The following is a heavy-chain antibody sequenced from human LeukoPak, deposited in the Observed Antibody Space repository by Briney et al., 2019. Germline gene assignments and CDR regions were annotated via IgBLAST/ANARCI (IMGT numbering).Heavy chain of an antibody. CDR2: INPNSGGT. J-gene: IGHJ4*02. V-gene: IGHV1-2*02. D-gene: IGHD6-13*01. Sequence: GASVKVSCKASGYTFTGYYMHWVRQAPRQGLEWMGWINPNSGGTNYAQKFQGRVTMTRDTSISTAYMELSRLRSDDTAVYYCARGSGVAAAPLGYWGQGTLVTVSS. CDR1: GYTFTGYY. CDR3: ARGSGVAAAPLGY.